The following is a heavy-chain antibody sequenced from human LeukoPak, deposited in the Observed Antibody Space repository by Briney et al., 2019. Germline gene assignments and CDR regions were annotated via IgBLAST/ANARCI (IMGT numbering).Heavy chain of an antibody. CDR3: ARASTTADGRYYYYYYMYV. V-gene: IGHV4-30-4*08. CDR2: IYYSGST. Sequence: SGTLSFTCAVSGGSISSGDYYWSWIRQPPGKGLEWIGYIYYSGSTYYNPSLKSRVTISVDTSKNQFSLKLSSVTAADTAVYYGARASTTADGRYYYYYYMYVWGKGTTVTVSS. CDR1: GGSISSGDYY. J-gene: IGHJ6*03. D-gene: IGHD4-11*01.